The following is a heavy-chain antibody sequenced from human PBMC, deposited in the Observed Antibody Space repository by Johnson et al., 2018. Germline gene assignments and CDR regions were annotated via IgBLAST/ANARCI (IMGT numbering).Heavy chain of an antibody. V-gene: IGHV3-21*01. CDR1: GFTFSRYT. J-gene: IGHJ1*01. CDR3: ARDWEEMATITRYFQH. CDR2: ISSNSAYI. Sequence: VQLVESGGGLVKPGWSLRLSCAASGFTFSRYTLNWVRQAPGKWLEWVSSISSNSAYIYYADSVKGRFTISRENAKNPLYLKMNSLRAEDTAVYYCARDWEEMATITRYFQHWGQGTLVTVSS. D-gene: IGHD5-24*01.